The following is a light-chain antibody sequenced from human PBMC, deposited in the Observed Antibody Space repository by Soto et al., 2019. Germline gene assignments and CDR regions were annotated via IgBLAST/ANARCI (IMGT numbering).Light chain of an antibody. Sequence: ENVLTQSPATLSLSPVARATLSCRASQSVSSNLAWYQQKLGQAPRVLIYGASTRATGIPARFTGSGSGTEFILTITSLQSEDSAVYYCQEYNTWPWTFGQGTKVDIK. V-gene: IGKV3-15*01. CDR2: GAS. J-gene: IGKJ1*01. CDR1: QSVSSN. CDR3: QEYNTWPWT.